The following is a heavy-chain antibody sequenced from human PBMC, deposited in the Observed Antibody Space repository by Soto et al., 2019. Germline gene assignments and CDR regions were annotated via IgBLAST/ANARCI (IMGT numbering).Heavy chain of an antibody. CDR3: ASRYGGTLDY. Sequence: PSETLSLTCTVSGGSISSYYWSWIRQPPGKGLEWIGYIYYSGSTNYNPSLKSRVTISVDTSKNQFSLKLSSVTAADTAVYYCASRYGGTLDYGGQGPLVTVS. CDR2: IYYSGST. D-gene: IGHD4-17*01. V-gene: IGHV4-59*08. CDR1: GGSISSYY. J-gene: IGHJ4*02.